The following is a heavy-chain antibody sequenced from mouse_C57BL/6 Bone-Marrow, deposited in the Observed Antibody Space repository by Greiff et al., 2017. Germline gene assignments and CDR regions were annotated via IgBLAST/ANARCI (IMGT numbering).Heavy chain of an antibody. Sequence: QVQLQQSGAELAKPGASVKLSCKASGYTFTSYWMHWVKQRPGQGLEWIGYINPSSGSTKYNQTFKDKATLTADKSSSTAYMQLSSLTYEDSAVYYCARWVYDGYHYCDYWGQGTTLTVSS. V-gene: IGHV1-7*01. CDR1: GYTFTSYW. D-gene: IGHD2-3*01. CDR3: ARWVYDGYHYCDY. CDR2: INPSSGST. J-gene: IGHJ2*01.